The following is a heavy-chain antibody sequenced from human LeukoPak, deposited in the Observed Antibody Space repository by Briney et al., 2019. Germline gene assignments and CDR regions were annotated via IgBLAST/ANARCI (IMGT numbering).Heavy chain of an antibody. D-gene: IGHD6-13*01. CDR2: IIPIFGTA. V-gene: IGHV1-69*05. CDR1: GGTFSSYA. Sequence: SVKVSCKASGGTFSSYAISWVRQAPGQGLEWMGGIIPIFGTANYAQKFQGRVTITTDESTSTAYMELSSLRSEDTAVYYCARGRAAAGTRYSEFDYWGQGTLVTVSS. CDR3: ARGRAAAGTRYSEFDY. J-gene: IGHJ4*02.